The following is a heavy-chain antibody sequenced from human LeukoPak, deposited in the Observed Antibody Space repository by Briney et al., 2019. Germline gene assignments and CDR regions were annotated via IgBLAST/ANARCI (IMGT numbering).Heavy chain of an antibody. CDR1: ADSSSGYY. CDR3: ARGREMTTVAGYYSFDY. CDR2: IYSRGGT. J-gene: IGHJ4*02. Sequence: SETLSLTCAVSADSSSGYYWTWVRQPAGKGLEWIGRIYSRGGTYYNPSLESRVTISLDTSNIQLSLKVTSMTPADTAVYYCARGREMTTVAGYYSFDYWGQGILVSVSS. V-gene: IGHV4-4*07. D-gene: IGHD4-11*01.